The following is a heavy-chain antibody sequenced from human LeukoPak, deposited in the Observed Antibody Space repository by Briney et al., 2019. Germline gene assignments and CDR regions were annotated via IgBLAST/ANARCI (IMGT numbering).Heavy chain of an antibody. J-gene: IGHJ6*03. Sequence: SETLSHTCAVYGGSFSGYYWSWIRQPPGKGLEWIGEINHSGGTNYNPSLKSRVTISVDTSKNQFSLKLRSVTAADTAVYYCARAVRAAAGTLFSAFNYYYYYMDVWGKGTTVTVSS. V-gene: IGHV4-34*01. D-gene: IGHD6-13*01. CDR1: GGSFSGYY. CDR3: ARAVRAAAGTLFSAFNYYYYYMDV. CDR2: INHSGGT.